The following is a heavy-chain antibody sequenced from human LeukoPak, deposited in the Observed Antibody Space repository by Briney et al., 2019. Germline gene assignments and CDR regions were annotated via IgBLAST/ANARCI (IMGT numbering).Heavy chain of an antibody. CDR1: GFTFDDYA. V-gene: IGHV3-30*03. J-gene: IGHJ6*03. D-gene: IGHD2-15*01. CDR2: ISYDGSNK. CDR3: ARSGYCSGGSCYSHYYYMDV. Sequence: GGSLRLSCAASGFTFDDYAMHWVRQASGKGLEWVAVISYDGSNKYYADSVKGRFTISRDNSKNTLYLQMNSLRAEDTAVYYCARSGYCSGGSCYSHYYYMDVWGKGTTVTVSS.